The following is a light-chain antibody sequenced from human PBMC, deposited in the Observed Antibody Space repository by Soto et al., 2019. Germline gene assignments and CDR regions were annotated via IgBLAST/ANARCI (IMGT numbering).Light chain of an antibody. J-gene: IGLJ1*01. Sequence: QSALTQPASVSGSPGQSITISCTGTSSDVGGYNYVSWYRQHPGKAPKLMIFEVSDRPSGVSNRFSGSKSGNTASLTISGLHAEDEADYYCSSYTSSSTLYVFGTGTKVTLL. CDR1: SSDVGGYNY. CDR2: EVS. V-gene: IGLV2-14*01. CDR3: SSYTSSSTLYV.